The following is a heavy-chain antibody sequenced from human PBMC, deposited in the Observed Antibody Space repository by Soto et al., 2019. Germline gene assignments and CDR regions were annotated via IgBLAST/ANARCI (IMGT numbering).Heavy chain of an antibody. V-gene: IGHV3-30*18. D-gene: IGHD3-3*01. J-gene: IGHJ6*02. CDR1: GFTFSSYG. Sequence: GGSLRLSCAASGFTFSSYGMHWVRQAPGKGLEWVAVISYDGSNKYYADSVKGRFTISRDNSKNTLYLQMNSLRAEDTAVYYCAKDEHLTTIFGLVIHYYGLDVWSQGTTVTVSS. CDR2: ISYDGSNK. CDR3: AKDEHLTTIFGLVIHYYGLDV.